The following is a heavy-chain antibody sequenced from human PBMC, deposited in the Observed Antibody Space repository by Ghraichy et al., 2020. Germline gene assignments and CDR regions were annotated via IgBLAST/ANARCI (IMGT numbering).Heavy chain of an antibody. CDR3: ARKGYGGGYFDN. CDR2: VYYDGST. V-gene: IGHV4-59*01. J-gene: IGHJ4*02. CDR1: GGSINSYY. D-gene: IGHD5-18*01. Sequence: SETLSLTCNVSGGSINSYYWGWIRQPPGKGLECIGYVYYDGSTYYNPSLKSRVTISVDTSKNQFSLRLRSVTAGDTAVYYCARKGYGGGYFDNWGQGTLVTVSS.